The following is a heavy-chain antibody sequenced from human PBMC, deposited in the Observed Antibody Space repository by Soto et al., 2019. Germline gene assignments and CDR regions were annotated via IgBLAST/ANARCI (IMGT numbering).Heavy chain of an antibody. Sequence: ASVKVSCKASGGTFSSYTISWVRQAPGQGLEWMGRIIPILGIANYAQKFQGRVTITADKSTSTAYMELSSLRSEDTAVYYCARVGLYSSSWYHAFDIWGQGTMVTVSS. D-gene: IGHD6-13*01. J-gene: IGHJ3*02. CDR3: ARVGLYSSSWYHAFDI. CDR1: GGTFSSYT. CDR2: IIPILGIA. V-gene: IGHV1-69*02.